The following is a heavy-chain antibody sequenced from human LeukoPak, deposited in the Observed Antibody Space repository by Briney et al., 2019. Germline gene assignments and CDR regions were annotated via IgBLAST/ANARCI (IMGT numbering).Heavy chain of an antibody. V-gene: IGHV3-21*01. CDR3: ARDEGYCSRTSCYGASKGMDV. J-gene: IGHJ6*02. CDR1: GFTFSAHT. Sequence: GGSLRLSCAASGFTFSAHTMNWVRQAPGKDLEWVASIRTSTSNNIFNADSVKGRFTISRDNAKNSLFPQMNSLRAEDTAVYYCARDEGYCSRTSCYGASKGMDVWGQGTAVIVSS. CDR2: IRTSTSNN. D-gene: IGHD2-2*01.